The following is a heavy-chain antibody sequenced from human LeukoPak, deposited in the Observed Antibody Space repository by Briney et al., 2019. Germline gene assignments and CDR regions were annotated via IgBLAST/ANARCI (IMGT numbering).Heavy chain of an antibody. V-gene: IGHV1-2*02. D-gene: IGHD3-10*01. CDR1: GYTFTGYY. Sequence: ASVKVSCKASGYTFTGYYMHWVRQAPGQGLEWMGWINPNSGGTNYAQKFQGRVTMTRDTSISTAYMELSRLRSDDTAVYYCARAFAGFGELFLTEPFDYWAREPWSPSPQ. CDR2: INPNSGGT. CDR3: ARAFAGFGELFLTEPFDY. J-gene: IGHJ4*02.